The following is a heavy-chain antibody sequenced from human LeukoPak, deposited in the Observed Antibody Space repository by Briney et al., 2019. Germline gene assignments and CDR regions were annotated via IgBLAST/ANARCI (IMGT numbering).Heavy chain of an antibody. V-gene: IGHV3-7*03. J-gene: IGHJ4*02. Sequence: PSGTLSLTCAVSGGSISSSNWWSWVRQAPGKGLEWVANIKQDGSEKYYVDSVKGRFTISRDNAKNSLYLQMNSLRAEDTAVYYCARGDYWGQGTLVTVSS. CDR3: ARGDY. CDR1: GGSISSSNW. CDR2: IKQDGSEK.